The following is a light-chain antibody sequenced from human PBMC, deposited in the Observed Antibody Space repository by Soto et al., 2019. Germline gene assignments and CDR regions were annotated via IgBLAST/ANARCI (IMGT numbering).Light chain of an antibody. CDR3: QQRGDWPPFT. J-gene: IGKJ3*01. V-gene: IGKV3-11*01. Sequence: ETVLTQSPATLSLSPGERATLSCRASQNVDNYLAWYQQKPGQATRLLIYDASNRATGIPARFTGSGSGTDFTLTISSLEPEDFAVYYCQQRGDWPPFTFGPGTTVDIK. CDR2: DAS. CDR1: QNVDNY.